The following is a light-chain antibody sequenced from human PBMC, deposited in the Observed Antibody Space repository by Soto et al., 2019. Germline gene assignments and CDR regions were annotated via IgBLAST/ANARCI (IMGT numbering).Light chain of an antibody. J-gene: IGLJ1*01. CDR3: SSYAGSKMGV. CDR2: EVT. Sequence: QSALTQPASVSGSPGQSITISCTGTSSDVGSYNLVSWYQQHPGKAPKLMIYEVTQRPSGVPDRFSASKSGNTASLTVSGLQAEDEADYYCSSYAGSKMGVFGTGTKVTVL. CDR1: SSDVGSYNL. V-gene: IGLV2-14*02.